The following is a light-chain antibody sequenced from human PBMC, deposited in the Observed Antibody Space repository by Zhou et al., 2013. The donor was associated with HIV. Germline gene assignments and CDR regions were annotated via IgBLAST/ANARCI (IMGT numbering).Light chain of an antibody. CDR3: QQYDNLPPLT. V-gene: IGKV1-33*01. CDR1: QSISSH. CDR2: DAS. Sequence: DIQMTQSPSSLSASVGDRVTITCRASQSISSHLNWYQQKPGKAPKLLIYDASNLETGVPSRFSGSGSGTDFTFTISSLQPEDIATYYCQQYDNLPPLTFGGGTKVEIK. J-gene: IGKJ4*01.